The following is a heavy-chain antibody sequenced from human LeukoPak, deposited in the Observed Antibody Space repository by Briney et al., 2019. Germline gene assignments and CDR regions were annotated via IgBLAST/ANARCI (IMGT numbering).Heavy chain of an antibody. Sequence: GASVKVSCKASGYTFTNYYIHWVRQAPGQGLEWMGLINPGGGNTNYAQNFQDRVTITADDSATTVYMELRSLRSDDTAVYYCARAPGEFGFYSSSWLRYWGQGTLVTVSS. CDR1: GYTFTNYY. CDR2: INPGGGNT. J-gene: IGHJ4*02. CDR3: ARAPGEFGFYSSSWLRY. D-gene: IGHD6-13*01. V-gene: IGHV1-46*01.